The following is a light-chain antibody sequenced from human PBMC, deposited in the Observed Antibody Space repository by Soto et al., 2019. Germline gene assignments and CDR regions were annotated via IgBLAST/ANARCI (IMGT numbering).Light chain of an antibody. CDR1: QSISSY. V-gene: IGKV1-39*01. CDR3: QQSYSTPP. CDR2: AAS. J-gene: IGKJ1*01. Sequence: DIPMTQSPSSLSASVGDRVTITCRASQSISSYLNWYQQKPGKAPKLLIYAASSLQSGVPSRFSGSGSGTDFTLTISSLQPEDFATYYCQQSYSTPPIGQGTKVEIK.